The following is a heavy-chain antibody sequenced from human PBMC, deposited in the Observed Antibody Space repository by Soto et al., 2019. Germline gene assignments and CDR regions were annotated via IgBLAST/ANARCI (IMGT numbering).Heavy chain of an antibody. Sequence: QVQLQESGPGLVKPSETLSLTCTVSGGSISSYYWSWIRQPPGKGLEWIGYIYYSGSPNYNPSLKSRVTISVDTANNQSSLKLSSVTAADTAVYYCARVATTVTEYYSDYYMDVWGNGTTVTVS. CDR1: GGSISSYY. CDR3: ARVATTVTEYYSDYYMDV. J-gene: IGHJ6*03. CDR2: IYYSGSP. V-gene: IGHV4-59*08. D-gene: IGHD4-17*01.